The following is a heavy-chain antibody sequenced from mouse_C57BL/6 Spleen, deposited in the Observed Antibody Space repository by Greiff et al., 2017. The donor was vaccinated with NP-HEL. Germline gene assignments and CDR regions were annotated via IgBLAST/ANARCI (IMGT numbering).Heavy chain of an antibody. CDR1: GYTFTSYW. CDR3: AKHYYGSSYLFAY. D-gene: IGHD1-1*01. Sequence: QVQLQQPGAELVKPGASVKLSCKASGYTFTSYWMHWVKQRPGRGLEWIGRIDPNSGGTKYNEKFKSKATLTVDKPSSTAYMQLSSLTSEDSAVYYCAKHYYGSSYLFAYWGQGTLVTVSA. J-gene: IGHJ3*01. V-gene: IGHV1-72*01. CDR2: IDPNSGGT.